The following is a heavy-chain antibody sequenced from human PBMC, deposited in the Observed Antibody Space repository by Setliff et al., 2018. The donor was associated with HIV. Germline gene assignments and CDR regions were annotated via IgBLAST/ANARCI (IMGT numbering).Heavy chain of an antibody. Sequence: KPSETLSLTFAVYGGSFSGYYWSWIRQPPGKGLEWIGEINHDRTTNYNPSLKSRVNIPVDTSKNQFSLTLNSVTAADTAVYYCARGSRQLTIFGVVFKTNYYFMDVWGKGTAVTVS. J-gene: IGHJ6*03. CDR2: INHDRTT. CDR1: GGSFSGYY. V-gene: IGHV4-34*01. CDR3: ARGSRQLTIFGVVFKTNYYFMDV. D-gene: IGHD3-3*01.